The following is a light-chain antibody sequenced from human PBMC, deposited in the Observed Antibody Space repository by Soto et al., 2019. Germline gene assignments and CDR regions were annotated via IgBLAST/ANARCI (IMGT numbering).Light chain of an antibody. V-gene: IGKV1-5*03. CDR3: HQYNAYPWT. CDR2: KAS. J-gene: IGKJ1*01. CDR1: QSISSW. Sequence: DIQMTQSPSTVSASVGDRVTITCRASQSISSWLAWYQQKPGKAPKILIYKASSLESGVPSRFSGSGSGTEFTLTISSLQPDDFASYYCHQYNAYPWTFGQGTKVEIK.